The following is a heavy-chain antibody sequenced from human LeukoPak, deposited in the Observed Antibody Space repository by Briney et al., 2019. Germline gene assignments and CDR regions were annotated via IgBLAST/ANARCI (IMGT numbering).Heavy chain of an antibody. CDR1: GYTFTSYA. CDR3: ATIIAAAGTGWFDP. V-gene: IGHV1-3*01. CDR2: INAGNGNT. D-gene: IGHD6-13*01. Sequence: GASVKVSCKASGYTFTSYAMHWVRQAPGQRLEWMGWINAGNGNTKYSQKFQGRVTITRDTSASTAYMELSSLRSEDTAVYYCATIIAAAGTGWFDPWGQGTLVTVSS. J-gene: IGHJ5*02.